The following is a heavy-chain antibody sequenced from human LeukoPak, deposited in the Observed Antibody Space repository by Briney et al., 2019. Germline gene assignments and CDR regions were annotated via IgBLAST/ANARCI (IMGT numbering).Heavy chain of an antibody. Sequence: GSLRLSCAASGFPFSASAMTWVRQAPGKGLEWVSHILSTGTTYYADSVRGRFTISRDNSKNTLYLLMTSLRADDTAVYYCATVEYDYGDPVGWFDPWGQGTLVTVSS. CDR2: ILSTGTT. V-gene: IGHV3-23*01. CDR1: GFPFSASA. D-gene: IGHD4-17*01. CDR3: ATVEYDYGDPVGWFDP. J-gene: IGHJ5*02.